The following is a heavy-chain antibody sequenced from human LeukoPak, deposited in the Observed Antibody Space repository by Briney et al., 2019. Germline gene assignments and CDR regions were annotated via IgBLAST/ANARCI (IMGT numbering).Heavy chain of an antibody. Sequence: GESLKISCKASSYSSTSYWIGWVRQMPRKRREWMGIIYPGYSDTRYSPYFQGQVTISSDKTISTAYLQWSSLKASDTAMYYCARFQGNPDYGAHKGLGYWGQGTLVTVSS. J-gene: IGHJ4*02. CDR1: SYSSTSYW. D-gene: IGHD4-17*01. V-gene: IGHV5-51*01. CDR2: IYPGYSDT. CDR3: ARFQGNPDYGAHKGLGY.